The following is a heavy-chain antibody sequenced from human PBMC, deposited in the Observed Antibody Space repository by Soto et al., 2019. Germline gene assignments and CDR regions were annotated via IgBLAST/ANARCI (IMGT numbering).Heavy chain of an antibody. Sequence: QVQLVESGGGVVQPGRSLRLSCAASGFTFSSYGMHWVRQAPGKGLEWVADISYDGSNNYYAESVKGRFTISRDNSKNTLYLKMNSLRAEDTAVYYCAKDRSSGGSYEHYWGQGTLVTVSS. J-gene: IGHJ4*02. CDR1: GFTFSSYG. D-gene: IGHD2-15*01. V-gene: IGHV3-30*18. CDR3: AKDRSSGGSYEHY. CDR2: ISYDGSNN.